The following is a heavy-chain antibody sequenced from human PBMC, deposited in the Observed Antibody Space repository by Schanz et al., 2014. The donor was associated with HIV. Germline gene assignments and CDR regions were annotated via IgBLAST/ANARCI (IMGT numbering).Heavy chain of an antibody. CDR3: ARRRWGGLDI. V-gene: IGHV3-23*01. J-gene: IGHJ3*02. CDR1: GFTFSSYA. CDR2: ISGSGGTMV. D-gene: IGHD3-3*01. Sequence: EEQLLQSGGGLVQPGGSMRLFCEASGFTFSSYAMNWVRQAPGKGLEWVSGISGSGGTMVYYADSVKGRFTVSRENAESSLFLQMNSLRAEDTGVYYCARRRWGGLDIWGQGTMVTVSS.